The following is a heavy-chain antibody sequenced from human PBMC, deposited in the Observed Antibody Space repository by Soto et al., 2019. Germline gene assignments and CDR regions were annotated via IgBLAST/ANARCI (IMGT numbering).Heavy chain of an antibody. CDR1: RFTFSRFA. CDR3: PRDDAPTAPSIFHS. V-gene: IGHV3-23*01. D-gene: IGHD2-21*02. CDR2: ISGSGRIT. J-gene: IGHJ4*02. Sequence: PGGSLRLSWAASRFTFSRFAMSWVRQAPEKGLEWVTGISGSGRITFYADSVKGRFTISRDNSKNTLYLQMNSLTAEDTAVYYCPRDDAPTAPSIFHSWGKGPLVTVSP.